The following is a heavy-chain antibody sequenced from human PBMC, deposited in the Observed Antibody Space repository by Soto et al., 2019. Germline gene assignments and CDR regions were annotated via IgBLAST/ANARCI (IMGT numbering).Heavy chain of an antibody. J-gene: IGHJ4*02. CDR2: IYYSGST. Sequence: QVQLQESGPGLVKPSETLSLTCTVSGGSIRSYYWSWIRQPPGKGLEWIGYIYYSGSTNYNPSLKSRVTISVDTSKNQFSLKLSSVTAADTAVYYCARGDYDILTCYSVPDYWGQGTLVTVSS. V-gene: IGHV4-59*01. D-gene: IGHD3-9*01. CDR3: ARGDYDILTCYSVPDY. CDR1: GGSIRSYY.